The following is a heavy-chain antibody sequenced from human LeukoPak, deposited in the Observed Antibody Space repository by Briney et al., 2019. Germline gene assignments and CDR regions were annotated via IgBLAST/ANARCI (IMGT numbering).Heavy chain of an antibody. CDR1: GYPFTDYY. V-gene: IGHV1-2*02. Sequence: ASVKVSCNASGYPFTDYYMHWVRQAPGQGLDLVGGINPNSGGTNYGQNFQGRVTMTKDTSISTAYMELSRLRSDDTAVYYCARGWCSSTSCNDAFDIWGQGTMVTVSS. CDR3: ARGWCSSTSCNDAFDI. D-gene: IGHD2-2*01. J-gene: IGHJ3*02. CDR2: INPNSGGT.